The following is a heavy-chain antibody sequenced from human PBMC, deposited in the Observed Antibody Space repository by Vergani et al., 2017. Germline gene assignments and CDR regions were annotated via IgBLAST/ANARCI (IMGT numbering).Heavy chain of an antibody. V-gene: IGHV3-23*01. J-gene: IGHJ5*02. CDR2: ISGSSGST. CDR1: GFTFSSYA. Sequence: EVQLLESGGGLVQPGGSLRLSCAASGFTFSSYALSWVRPAPGQGLEWVLAISGSSGSTYYADSVKGRFTISRDNSKNTLYLQMNILRAEDTAVYYCAKDNGYDSLGYWFDPWGQGTLVTVSS. CDR3: AKDNGYDSLGYWFDP. D-gene: IGHD5-12*01.